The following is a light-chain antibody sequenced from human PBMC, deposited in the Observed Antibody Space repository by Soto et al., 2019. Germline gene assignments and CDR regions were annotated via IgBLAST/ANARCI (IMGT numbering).Light chain of an antibody. V-gene: IGKV1-39*01. CDR2: ATS. J-gene: IGKJ1*01. CDR3: QQAYSTPWT. CDR1: QTISTY. Sequence: DIQMTHSPSSLSASVGDRITITCLASQTISTYLHWYQQKPGTAPKLLIYATSNLQSGVPSRFSGSGSGTDFTLTINSLQPEDSATYYCQQAYSTPWTFGQGTKV.